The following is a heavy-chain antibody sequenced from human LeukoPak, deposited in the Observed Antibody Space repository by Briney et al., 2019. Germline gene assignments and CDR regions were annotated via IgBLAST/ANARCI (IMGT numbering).Heavy chain of an antibody. V-gene: IGHV1-2*02. D-gene: IGHD5-12*01. CDR1: GYTFTDHY. Sequence: GASVKVSCKASGYTFTDHYIHWVRQAPGQGFEWMGWINPNTGGTDYAQKFQDRIAISTYTSISTAYMELSRLRSDDTALYCCARDLATIDGIAWYYFENWGQGTLVTVS. CDR3: ARDLATIDGIAWYYFEN. J-gene: IGHJ4*02. CDR2: INPNTGGT.